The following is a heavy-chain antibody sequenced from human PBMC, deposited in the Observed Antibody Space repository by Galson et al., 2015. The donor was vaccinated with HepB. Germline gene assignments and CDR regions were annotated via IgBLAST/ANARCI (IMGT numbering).Heavy chain of an antibody. CDR1: GFTFSTFS. Sequence: SCAASGFTFSTFSMHWVRQAPGKGLEWMGGFDPEDGETIYAQKFQGRVTMTEDTSTDTAYMELSSLRSEDTAVYYCATGPEYSSLDYWGQGTLVTVSS. V-gene: IGHV1-24*01. CDR3: ATGPEYSSLDY. D-gene: IGHD6-6*01. CDR2: FDPEDGET. J-gene: IGHJ4*02.